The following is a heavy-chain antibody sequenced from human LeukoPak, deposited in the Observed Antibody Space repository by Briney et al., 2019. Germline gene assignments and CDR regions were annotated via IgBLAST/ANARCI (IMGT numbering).Heavy chain of an antibody. CDR1: GYTFTSYA. Sequence: ASVKVSCTASGYTFTSYAMHWVRQAPGQRLEWMGWINGGNGNTKYSQKFQGRVTITRVTSASTAYMELSSLRSEDTAVYYCARELNYYDNSGYYTYYYGMDVWGQGTTVTVSS. D-gene: IGHD3-22*01. J-gene: IGHJ6*02. CDR2: INGGNGNT. V-gene: IGHV1-3*01. CDR3: ARELNYYDNSGYYTYYYGMDV.